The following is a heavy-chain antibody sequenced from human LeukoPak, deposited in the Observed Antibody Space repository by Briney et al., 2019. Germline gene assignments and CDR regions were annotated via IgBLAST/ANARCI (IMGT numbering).Heavy chain of an antibody. V-gene: IGHV4-59*08. CDR3: ERSSIRSSGYYYADY. CDR1: VGSINSYY. D-gene: IGHD3-22*01. J-gene: IGHJ4*02. Sequence: PSDTLSLTCTFSVGSINSYYWSCIRQPPGKGLEWIGYIHYSGSTNYNPSLKSGVTISVDTSNHQFSLKLRSVTASHTAVYYCERSSIRSSGYYYADYWGKGNLVSVS. CDR2: IHYSGST.